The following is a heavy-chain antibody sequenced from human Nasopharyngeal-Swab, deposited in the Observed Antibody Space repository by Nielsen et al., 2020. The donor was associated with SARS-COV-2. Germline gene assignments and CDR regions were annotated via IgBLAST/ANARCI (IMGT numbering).Heavy chain of an antibody. J-gene: IGHJ4*02. CDR1: GFTFISYA. CDR3: ARYDDYYDSSGYAY. Sequence: LKISCAASGFTFISYAMSWVRQAPGKGLEWVSFISGSGGSTYYADSVKGRFTISRDNSKNTLYLQMNSLRAEDTAVYYCARYDDYYDSSGYAYWGQGTLVTVSS. D-gene: IGHD3-22*01. CDR2: ISGSGGST. V-gene: IGHV3-23*01.